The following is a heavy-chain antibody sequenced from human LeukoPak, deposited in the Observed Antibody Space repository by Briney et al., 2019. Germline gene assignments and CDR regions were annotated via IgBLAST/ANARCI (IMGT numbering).Heavy chain of an antibody. Sequence: GGSLRLSCAASGFTFSNYGMHWVRQAPGKGLEWVSYISSSGTTKYHAESVKGRVTISRDNAKNSMSLQMNSLRAEDTAIYYCARVHDTQAFDIWGQGTVVTVSS. CDR2: ISSSGTTK. V-gene: IGHV3-48*04. CDR1: GFTFSNYG. CDR3: ARVHDTQAFDI. J-gene: IGHJ3*02. D-gene: IGHD3-9*01.